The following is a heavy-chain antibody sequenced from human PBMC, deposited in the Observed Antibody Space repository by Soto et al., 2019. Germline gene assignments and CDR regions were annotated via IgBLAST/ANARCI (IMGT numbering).Heavy chain of an antibody. CDR3: AKPPLGKNYFDY. D-gene: IGHD1-26*01. CDR2: ISGSGGST. Sequence: GSLRLSCAASGFTFSSYAMSWVRQAPGKGLEWVSAISGSGGSTYYADSVKGRFTISRDNSKNTPYLQMNSLRAEDTAVYYCAKPPLGKNYFDYWGQGTLVTVSS. CDR1: GFTFSSYA. V-gene: IGHV3-23*01. J-gene: IGHJ4*02.